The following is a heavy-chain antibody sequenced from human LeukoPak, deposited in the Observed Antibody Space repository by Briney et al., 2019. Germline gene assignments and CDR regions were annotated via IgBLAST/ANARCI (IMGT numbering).Heavy chain of an antibody. Sequence: GGSLRLSCAASGFTFSSYAMHWVRQAPGKGLEWVAVISYDGSNKYYADSVKGRFTISRDNSKNTLYLQMNSLRAEDTAMYYCARDPRITGTPLDYWGQGTLVTVSS. CDR3: ARDPRITGTPLDY. CDR1: GFTFSSYA. D-gene: IGHD1-7*01. J-gene: IGHJ4*02. CDR2: ISYDGSNK. V-gene: IGHV3-30-3*01.